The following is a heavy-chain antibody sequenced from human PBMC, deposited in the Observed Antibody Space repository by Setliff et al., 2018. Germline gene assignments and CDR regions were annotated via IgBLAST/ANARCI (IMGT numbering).Heavy chain of an antibody. J-gene: IGHJ6*02. V-gene: IGHV4-4*02. D-gene: IGHD3-10*01. CDR1: GGSISSSNW. Sequence: SETLSLTCAVSGGSISSSNWWSWVRQPPGKGLEWIGEIYHSGSTNYNPSLKSRVTISVDKSKNQFSLKLSSVTAADTAVYYCARSSSGSPHYYYAMDVWGQGTTVTVSS. CDR2: IYHSGST. CDR3: ARSSSGSPHYYYAMDV.